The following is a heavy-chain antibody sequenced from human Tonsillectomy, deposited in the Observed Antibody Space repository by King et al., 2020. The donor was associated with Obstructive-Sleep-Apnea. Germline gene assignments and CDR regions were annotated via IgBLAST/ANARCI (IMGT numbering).Heavy chain of an antibody. D-gene: IGHD5-18*01. CDR1: GFTFMNAW. CDR2: IKIKTDGGST. Sequence: VQLVESGGGLVKPGGPLRLSCSASGFTFMNAWLSCVRQAPGKEREWFVRIKIKTDGGSTNYACPVKGRFTISRDDSKNTLYLQMNSLKTEDTAVYYCTTRDVDTAMANFDYWGQGTLVTVSS. J-gene: IGHJ4*02. V-gene: IGHV3-15*01. CDR3: TTRDVDTAMANFDY.